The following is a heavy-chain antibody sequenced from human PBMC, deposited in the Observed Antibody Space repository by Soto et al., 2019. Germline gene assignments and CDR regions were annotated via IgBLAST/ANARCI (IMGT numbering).Heavy chain of an antibody. CDR2: IYSGDST. CDR1: GFTVSSNY. V-gene: IGHV3-66*01. Sequence: GGSLRLSCAASGFTVSSNYMSWVRQAPGKGLEWVSVIYSGDSTYYADSVKGKFTISRDNSKNTLYLQMNSLRAEDTAVYYCARVTDYYDILTGHLPGYFDYWGQGTLVTVSS. CDR3: ARVTDYYDILTGHLPGYFDY. J-gene: IGHJ4*02. D-gene: IGHD3-9*01.